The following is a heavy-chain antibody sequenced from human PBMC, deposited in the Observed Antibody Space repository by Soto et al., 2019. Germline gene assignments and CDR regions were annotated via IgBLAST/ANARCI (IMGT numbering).Heavy chain of an antibody. V-gene: IGHV4-31*03. CDR2: IYYSGCT. J-gene: IGHJ3*02. Sequence: QVQLQESGPGLVKPSQTLSLTCTVSGGSISSGGYYWSWIRQHPGKGLEWIGYIYYSGCTYYNPSLKSRVTISVDTSKNQFSLKLSSVTAADTAVYYCARGMLGATDAFDIWGQGTMVTVSS. CDR1: GGSISSGGYY. CDR3: ARGMLGATDAFDI. D-gene: IGHD1-26*01.